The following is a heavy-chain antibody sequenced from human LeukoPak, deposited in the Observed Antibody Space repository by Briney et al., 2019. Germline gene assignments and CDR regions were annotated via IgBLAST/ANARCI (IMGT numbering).Heavy chain of an antibody. V-gene: IGHV1-69*05. CDR2: IIPIFGTA. CDR1: GGTFSSYA. D-gene: IGHD6-13*01. J-gene: IGHJ4*02. Sequence: SVKVSCKASGGTFSSYAISWVRQAPGQGLEWMGRIIPIFGTANYAQKFQGGVTITTDESTSTAYMELSSLRSEDTAVYYCARDLVGRGAAAGTIDYWGQGTLVTVSS. CDR3: ARDLVGRGAAAGTIDY.